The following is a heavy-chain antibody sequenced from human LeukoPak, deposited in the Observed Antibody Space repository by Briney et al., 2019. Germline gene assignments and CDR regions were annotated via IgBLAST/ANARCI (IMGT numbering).Heavy chain of an antibody. Sequence: PSENLSLTCHVSGGSISSYYWSWVRPPPGKGMGWIGCIYDSGSTNYNPSLKSRVTISVDTSRNQVSLKLSSVTAADTAVYYCARTTGYSSGWFDPWGQGTLVTVSS. J-gene: IGHJ5*02. CDR2: IYDSGST. D-gene: IGHD6-19*01. V-gene: IGHV4-59*01. CDR3: ARTTGYSSGWFDP. CDR1: GGSISSYY.